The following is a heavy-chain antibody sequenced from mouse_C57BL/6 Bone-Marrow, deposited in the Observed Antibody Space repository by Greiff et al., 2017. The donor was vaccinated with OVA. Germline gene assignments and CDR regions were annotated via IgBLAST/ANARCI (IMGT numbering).Heavy chain of an antibody. V-gene: IGHV5-6*02. D-gene: IGHD2-10*01. CDR1: GFTFSSYG. J-gene: IGHJ3*01. Sequence: DVMLVESGGDLVKPGGSLKLSCAASGFTFSSYGMSWVRQTPDKRLEWVATISSGGSYTYYPDSVKGRFTISRDNAKNTLYLQMSSLKSEDTAMYYCARSRLLLFAYWGQGTLVTVSA. CDR2: ISSGGSYT. CDR3: ARSRLLLFAY.